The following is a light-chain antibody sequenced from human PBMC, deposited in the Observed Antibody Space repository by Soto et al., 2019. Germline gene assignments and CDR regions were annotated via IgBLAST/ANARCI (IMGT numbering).Light chain of an antibody. CDR2: KAS. Sequence: DIQMTQSPSILSASVGDRVTITCRASQSIGSWVAWYQQKPGRAPNLLIHKASHLESGVQSRFSGSGSGTEFTLTISSLQPGEFATYYCQHYNSYPWTFGQGTKVDI. V-gene: IGKV1-5*03. CDR3: QHYNSYPWT. CDR1: QSIGSW. J-gene: IGKJ1*01.